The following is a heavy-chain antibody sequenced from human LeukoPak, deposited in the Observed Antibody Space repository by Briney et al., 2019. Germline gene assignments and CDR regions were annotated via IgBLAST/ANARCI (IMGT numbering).Heavy chain of an antibody. D-gene: IGHD1-26*01. CDR2: ISSSSSYI. CDR1: GLTFSSYS. J-gene: IGHJ4*02. V-gene: IGHV3-21*04. CDR3: ARAPIVETITSLDY. Sequence: GGSLRLSCAASGLTFSSYSMNWVRQAPGKGLEWVSSISSSSSYIYYADSVKGRFTISRDNSRNTLYLQMNSLRAEDTAVYYCARAPIVETITSLDYWGQGTLVTVSS.